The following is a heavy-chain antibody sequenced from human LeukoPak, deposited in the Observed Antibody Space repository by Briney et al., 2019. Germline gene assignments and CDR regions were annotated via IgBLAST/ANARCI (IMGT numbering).Heavy chain of an antibody. D-gene: IGHD6-6*01. Sequence: GGSLRLSCAASGFTFSSYTMNWVRQAPGKGLEWVSSITSSSSYIYYADSVKGRFTISRDNAKNSLYLQMNSLRVEDTAVYYCARGGAARPDFWGQGTLVTVSS. V-gene: IGHV3-21*01. J-gene: IGHJ4*02. CDR1: GFTFSSYT. CDR3: ARGGAARPDF. CDR2: ITSSSSYI.